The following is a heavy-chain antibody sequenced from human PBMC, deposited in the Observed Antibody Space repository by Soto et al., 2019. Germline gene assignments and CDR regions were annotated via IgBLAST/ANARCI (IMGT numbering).Heavy chain of an antibody. Sequence: GGYLRLACAASEVGFSGYAMGWVRQSPGKGLEWVSAISGSGGSTYYADSVKGRFTISRDNSKKTLYLQMNSLRAEDTAVYYCPNLSPVYWAQGILV. J-gene: IGHJ4*02. CDR1: EVGFSGYA. CDR3: PNLSPVY. CDR2: ISGSGGST. V-gene: IGHV3-23*01.